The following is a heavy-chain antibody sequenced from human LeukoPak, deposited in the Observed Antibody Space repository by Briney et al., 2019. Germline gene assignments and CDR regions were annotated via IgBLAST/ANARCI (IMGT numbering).Heavy chain of an antibody. D-gene: IGHD1-1*01. CDR3: TRDHHLMTTNWYYGMDV. CDR1: GFTFSSYG. J-gene: IGHJ6*02. V-gene: IGHV3-33*01. Sequence: PGGSLRLSCAASGFTFSSYGMHWVRQAPGKGLEWVAVIWYDGSNKYYADSVKGRFTISRDISKNTLFLQMNSLRAEDTAVYHCTRDHHLMTTNWYYGMDVWGQGTTVTVSS. CDR2: IWYDGSNK.